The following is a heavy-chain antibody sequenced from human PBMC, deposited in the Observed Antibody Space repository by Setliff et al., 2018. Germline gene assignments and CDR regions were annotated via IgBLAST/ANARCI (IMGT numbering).Heavy chain of an antibody. Sequence: SVKVSCKASGGTFSSYGIAWVRQAPGQGLEWMGGIMAIFGPANYAQMFQGRVTITTDESTSTAYMELSSLRSEDTAVYYCARVVGAYYYGMDVWGQGTTVTVSS. CDR2: IMAIFGPA. CDR1: GGTFSSYG. J-gene: IGHJ6*02. D-gene: IGHD1-26*01. CDR3: ARVVGAYYYGMDV. V-gene: IGHV1-69*05.